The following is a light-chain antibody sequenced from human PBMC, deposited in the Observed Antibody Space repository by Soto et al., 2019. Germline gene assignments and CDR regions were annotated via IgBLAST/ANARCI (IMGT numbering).Light chain of an antibody. CDR2: GAS. CDR3: QQYNTWHPKMA. Sequence: VVTQSPATLSVFSGETATLSCRASQSVSSDLAWYQQRPGQAPRLLIYGASTRATGIPARFRGSGSGTEFRLTISSLQCEDFATYYCQQYNTWHPKMAFGRGTKVDIK. CDR1: QSVSSD. J-gene: IGKJ1*01. V-gene: IGKV3-15*01.